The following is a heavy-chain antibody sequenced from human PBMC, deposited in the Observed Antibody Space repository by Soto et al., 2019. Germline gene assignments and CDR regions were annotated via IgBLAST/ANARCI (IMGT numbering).Heavy chain of an antibody. V-gene: IGHV1-18*01. Sequence: QVQLVQSGAEVKKPGASVKVSCKTSGYNFSNYGINWVRQAPGQGLEWMGWISGYNGNTNYAQTVQGRVTMTTDTPTGTVYMELRILKSDDTSIYYCSRFIMVGGWFDPKDYHGMDVWGQGTTVTVSS. CDR2: ISGYNGNT. CDR1: GYNFSNYG. CDR3: SRFIMVGGWFDPKDYHGMDV. J-gene: IGHJ6*02. D-gene: IGHD6-19*01.